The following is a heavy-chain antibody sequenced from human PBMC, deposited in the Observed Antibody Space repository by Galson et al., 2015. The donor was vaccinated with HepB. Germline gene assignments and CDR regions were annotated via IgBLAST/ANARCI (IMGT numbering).Heavy chain of an antibody. CDR1: GFTFSSYA. J-gene: IGHJ6*02. CDR2: ISYDGSNK. V-gene: IGHV3-30*04. D-gene: IGHD6-13*01. Sequence: SLRLSCAASGFTFSSYAFHWVRQAPGKGLEWVAVISYDGSNKNYADSVKGRFTFSRDESRNTLHLQMNSLGAEDTAIYYCARDKDPSRSWVDGLIYYGLAVWGQGTTVTVSS. CDR3: ARDKDPSRSWVDGLIYYGLAV.